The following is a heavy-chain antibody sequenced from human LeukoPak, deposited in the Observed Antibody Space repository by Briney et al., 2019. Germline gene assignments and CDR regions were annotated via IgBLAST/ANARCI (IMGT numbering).Heavy chain of an antibody. V-gene: IGHV4-39*01. D-gene: IGHD1-1*01. CDR1: GGSISSSSYY. CDR2: IYYSGST. CDR3: ARRPYNWNDRWFDP. J-gene: IGHJ5*02. Sequence: PSETLSLTCTVSGGSISSSSYYWGWLRQPPGKGLEWIGSIYYSGSTYYNPSLKSPVTISVDTYKIQFSLKLSSVTAADTAVYYCARRPYNWNDRWFDPWGQGTLVTVSS.